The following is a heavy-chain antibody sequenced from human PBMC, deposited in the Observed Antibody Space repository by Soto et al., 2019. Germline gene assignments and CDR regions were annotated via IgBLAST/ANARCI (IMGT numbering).Heavy chain of an antibody. CDR1: GGSISSYY. CDR3: ARLIGTTDAFDI. V-gene: IGHV4-59*08. CDR2: IYYSGST. D-gene: IGHD1-26*01. J-gene: IGHJ3*02. Sequence: QVQLQESGPGLVKPSETLSLTCTVSGGSISSYYWSWIRQPPGKGLEWIGYIYYSGSTNYNPSLKSRVTISVDTSKNQFSLKLSSVTAADTAVYYCARLIGTTDAFDIWGQGTMVTVSS.